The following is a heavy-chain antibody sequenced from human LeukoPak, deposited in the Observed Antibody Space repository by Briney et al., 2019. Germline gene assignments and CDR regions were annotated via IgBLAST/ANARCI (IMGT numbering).Heavy chain of an antibody. V-gene: IGHV1-18*01. Sequence: ASVKVSCKASGYTFTSYGISWVRQAPGQGLEWMGWISAYNGNTNYAQKLQGRVTMTTDKSTSTAYMELSSLRSEDTAVYYCARGYCSGGSCYSENWFDPWGQGTLVTVSS. CDR1: GYTFTSYG. D-gene: IGHD2-15*01. J-gene: IGHJ5*02. CDR2: ISAYNGNT. CDR3: ARGYCSGGSCYSENWFDP.